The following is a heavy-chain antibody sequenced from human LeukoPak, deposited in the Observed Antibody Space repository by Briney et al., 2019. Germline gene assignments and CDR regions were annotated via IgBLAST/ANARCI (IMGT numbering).Heavy chain of an antibody. D-gene: IGHD2/OR15-2a*01. CDR2: IKQDGSEK. Sequence: PGGSLGVSCAASGFTFSTYWMSWVRQAPGKGLEWVANIKQDGSEKYYVDSVKGRFTISRDNTKNSLSLQMNSLRVEDTAVYYCARGGFYTDPDAFDVWGQGTMVTVSS. V-gene: IGHV3-7*04. CDR3: ARGGFYTDPDAFDV. J-gene: IGHJ3*01. CDR1: GFTFSTYW.